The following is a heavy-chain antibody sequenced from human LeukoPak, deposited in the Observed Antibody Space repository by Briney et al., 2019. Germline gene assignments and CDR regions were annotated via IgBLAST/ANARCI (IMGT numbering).Heavy chain of an antibody. V-gene: IGHV4-34*01. CDR2: INHSGST. CDR1: GGSFSGYY. Sequence: PSETLSLTCAVYGGSFSGYYWSWIRQPPGKGLEWIWEINHSGSTNYNPSLKSRVTISVDTSKNQFSLKLSSVTAADTAVYYCARAIAAAGTYYHYSMDVWGQGTTVTVSS. D-gene: IGHD6-13*01. J-gene: IGHJ6*02. CDR3: ARAIAAAGTYYHYSMDV.